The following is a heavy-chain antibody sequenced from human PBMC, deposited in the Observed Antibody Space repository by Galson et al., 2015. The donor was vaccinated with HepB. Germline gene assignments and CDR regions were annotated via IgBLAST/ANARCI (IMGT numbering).Heavy chain of an antibody. CDR2: MNPRSGNT. D-gene: IGHD4-17*01. CDR3: ATTPMSTGGMDI. V-gene: IGHV1-8*01. Sequence: SVKVSCKASGYSFISRDIQWVRQAPGQGLEWMGWMNPRSGNTGSVEKHQGRVTMTRDTPKTTAYMELNGLTSEDTAVYYCATTPMSTGGMDIWGQGTLVSVSS. J-gene: IGHJ6*02. CDR1: GYSFISRD.